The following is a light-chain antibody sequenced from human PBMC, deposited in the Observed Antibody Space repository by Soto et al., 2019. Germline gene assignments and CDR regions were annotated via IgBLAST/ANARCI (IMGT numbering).Light chain of an antibody. J-gene: IGLJ2*01. Sequence: QSVLTQPASVSGSPGQSITISCTGTSSDVGGYNYFSWYQQHPGKAPKLMIYEVSNRPSGVSNRFSGSKSGNTASLTISGLQAEDEADYYCSSYTSSSTVVFGGGTKLTVL. CDR2: EVS. CDR3: SSYTSSSTVV. CDR1: SSDVGGYNY. V-gene: IGLV2-14*01.